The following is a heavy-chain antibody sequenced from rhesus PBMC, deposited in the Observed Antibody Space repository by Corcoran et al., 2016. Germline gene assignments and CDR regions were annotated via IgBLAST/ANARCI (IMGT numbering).Heavy chain of an antibody. V-gene: IGHV3S16*01. D-gene: IGHD4-23*01. Sequence: EVQLVESGGGLVQPGGSLRLSCAASGFTFSDYYMSWVRQAPGKGREWVSSISSASSYIYYADAVKGRFTISRDNAKNSLSLQMNSLKTEDTAVYYCTRDMGEEYSNYGFDYWGQGVLVTVSS. CDR1: GFTFSDYY. CDR2: ISSASSYI. CDR3: TRDMGEEYSNYGFDY. J-gene: IGHJ4*01.